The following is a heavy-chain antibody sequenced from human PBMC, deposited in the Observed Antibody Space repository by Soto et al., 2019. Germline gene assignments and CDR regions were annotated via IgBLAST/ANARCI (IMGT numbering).Heavy chain of an antibody. D-gene: IGHD3-10*01. J-gene: IGHJ4*02. Sequence: ASVKVSCKASGYTFTSYGISWLRQAPGQGLEWLGWISAYNDNTNYAQKLQGRVTLTTDTSTSTAYMELRNLRSDDTAVYFRAREGYYYGSGSYSPPLYWGQG. CDR1: GYTFTSYG. CDR3: AREGYYYGSGSYSPPLY. CDR2: ISAYNDNT. V-gene: IGHV1-18*01.